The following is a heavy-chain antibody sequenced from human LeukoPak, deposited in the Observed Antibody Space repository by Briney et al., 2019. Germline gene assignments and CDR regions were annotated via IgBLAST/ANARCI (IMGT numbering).Heavy chain of an antibody. CDR2: IWYDGRKT. D-gene: IGHD3-22*01. J-gene: IGHJ4*02. V-gene: IGHV3-33*08. CDR3: ARGGGYYDSSGYPLLDY. Sequence: GGSLRLSCEASGFSLTNYGMDWVRQAPGKGLEWVALIWYDGRKTHYGDSVKGRFTVARDNSNNTLHLQMNTLRAEDTAVYYCARGGGYYDSSGYPLLDYWGQGTLVTVSS. CDR1: GFSLTNYG.